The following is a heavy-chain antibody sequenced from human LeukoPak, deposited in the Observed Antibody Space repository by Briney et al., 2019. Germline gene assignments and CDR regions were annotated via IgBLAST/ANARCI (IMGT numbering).Heavy chain of an antibody. V-gene: IGHV4-34*01. CDR2: INHSGST. CDR1: GGSFSGYY. Sequence: PSETLSLTCAVYGGSFSGYYWSWIRQPPGKGLEWIGEINHSGSTNYNPSLKSRVTISVVTSKNQFSLKLSSVTAADTAVYYCARVVIVVVPAAMSYYYYYYMDVWGKGTTVTVSS. D-gene: IGHD2-2*01. J-gene: IGHJ6*03. CDR3: ARVVIVVVPAAMSYYYYYYMDV.